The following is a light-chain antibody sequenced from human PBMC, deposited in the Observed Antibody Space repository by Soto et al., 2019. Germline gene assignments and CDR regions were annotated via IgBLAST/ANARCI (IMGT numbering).Light chain of an antibody. CDR2: GAS. J-gene: IGKJ5*01. Sequence: EIVLTQSPGTLSLSPGESATLSCRASQSVSFNYLAWYHQKPGQAPRLLIYGASTRATGIPARFSGSGSGTEFTLTISSLQSEDFAVYYCQQYNNWPSFGQGTRLEIK. V-gene: IGKV3-15*01. CDR1: QSVSFNY. CDR3: QQYNNWPS.